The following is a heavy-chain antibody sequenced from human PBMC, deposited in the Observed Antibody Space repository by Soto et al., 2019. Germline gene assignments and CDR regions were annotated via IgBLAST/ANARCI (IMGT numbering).Heavy chain of an antibody. Sequence: EVQLVESGGGLVQPGGSLRLSCAASGFTFSSYWMHWVRQAPGKGLVWVSRINSDGSSTSYADSVKGRFTISRDNAKNTLYQQMNSLRAEDTAVYYCAMGGSLNWYFDLWGRGTLVTVSS. CDR3: AMGGSLNWYFDL. CDR2: INSDGSST. CDR1: GFTFSSYW. V-gene: IGHV3-74*01. D-gene: IGHD1-26*01. J-gene: IGHJ2*01.